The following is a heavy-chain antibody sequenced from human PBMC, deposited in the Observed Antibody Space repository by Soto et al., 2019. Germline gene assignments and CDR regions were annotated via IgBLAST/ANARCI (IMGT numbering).Heavy chain of an antibody. D-gene: IGHD1-7*01. Sequence: GESLKISCKGSGYSFTSYWISWVRQMPGKGLEWMGRIDPSDSYTNYSPSFQGHVTISADKSISTAYLQWSSLKASDTAMYYCARCPLITGTTFFGMAVWGPGTRVTVSS. CDR3: ARCPLITGTTFFGMAV. J-gene: IGHJ6*02. CDR2: IDPSDSYT. V-gene: IGHV5-10-1*01. CDR1: GYSFTSYW.